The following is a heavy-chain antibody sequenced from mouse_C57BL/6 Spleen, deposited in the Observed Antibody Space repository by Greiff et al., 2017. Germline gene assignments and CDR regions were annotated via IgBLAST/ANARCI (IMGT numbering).Heavy chain of an antibody. D-gene: IGHD2-2*01. CDR3: ARGGLRHGWYFDV. V-gene: IGHV1-55*01. CDR1: GYTFTSYW. CDR2: IYPGSGST. Sequence: QVHVKQPGAELVKPGASVKMSCKASGYTFTSYWITWVKQRPGQGLEWIGDIYPGSGSTNYNEKFKSKATLTVDTSSSTAYMQLSSLTSEDSAVYDGARGGLRHGWYFDVWGTGTTVTVSS. J-gene: IGHJ1*03.